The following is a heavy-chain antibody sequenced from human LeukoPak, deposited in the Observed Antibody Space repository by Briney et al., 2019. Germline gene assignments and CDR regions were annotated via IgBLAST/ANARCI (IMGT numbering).Heavy chain of an antibody. CDR3: ARGWGYMDV. CDR1: GGSISSGSDY. J-gene: IGHJ6*03. Sequence: PSETLSLTCAVSGGSISSGSDYWGWIRQPPGKGLEWIGSIYYSGSTYYNPSLKSRVTMSVDTSKNQFSLKLSSVTAADTAVYYCARGWGYMDVWGKGTTVTVS. CDR2: IYYSGST. V-gene: IGHV4-39*07. D-gene: IGHD1-26*01.